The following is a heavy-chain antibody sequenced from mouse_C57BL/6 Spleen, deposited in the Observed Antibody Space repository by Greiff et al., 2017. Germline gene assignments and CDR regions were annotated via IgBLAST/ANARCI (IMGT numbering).Heavy chain of an antibody. CDR1: GYTFTSYW. V-gene: IGHV1-72*01. Sequence: QVQLQQPGAELVKPGASVKLSCKASGYTFTSYWMHWVKQRPGRGLEWIGRIAPNSGGTKYNEKFKSKATLTVDKPSSTAYMQLSSLTSEDSAVYYCARSSITTVVATSNWDGYFDYWGQGTTLTVSS. CDR2: IAPNSGGT. CDR3: ARSSITTVVATSNWDGYFDY. J-gene: IGHJ2*01. D-gene: IGHD1-1*01.